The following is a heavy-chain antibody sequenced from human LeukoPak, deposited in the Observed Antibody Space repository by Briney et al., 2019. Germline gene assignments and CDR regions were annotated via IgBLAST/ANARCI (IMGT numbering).Heavy chain of an antibody. CDR2: ISGSGGNT. V-gene: IGHV3-23*01. Sequence: GGSLRLSCAASGFTFSSYAMSWVRQAPGKGLEWVSAISGSGGNTYFADSVEGRFTISRDNAKNSLYLQMNSLRAEDTAVYYCAHPTEYSSSWYGNWFDPWGQGTLVTVSS. CDR3: AHPTEYSSSWYGNWFDP. D-gene: IGHD6-13*01. CDR1: GFTFSSYA. J-gene: IGHJ5*02.